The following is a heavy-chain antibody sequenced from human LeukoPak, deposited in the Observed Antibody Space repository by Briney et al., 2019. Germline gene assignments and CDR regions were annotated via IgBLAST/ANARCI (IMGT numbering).Heavy chain of an antibody. D-gene: IGHD5-18*01. CDR1: GGSISSSNYY. Sequence: SETLSLTCTVSGGSISSSNYYWGWIRQPPGKGLEWIGSIYYTGSTYYSPSLKSRVTISVDTSKNQFSLKLSSVTAADTAVYYCARDQYSYGYWAFDIWGQGTMVTVSS. CDR2: IYYTGST. J-gene: IGHJ3*02. CDR3: ARDQYSYGYWAFDI. V-gene: IGHV4-39*07.